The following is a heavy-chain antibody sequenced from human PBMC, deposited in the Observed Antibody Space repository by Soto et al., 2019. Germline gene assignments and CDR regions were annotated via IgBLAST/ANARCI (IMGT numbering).Heavy chain of an antibody. D-gene: IGHD3-16*01. CDR1: GGTFINYG. J-gene: IGHJ6*02. V-gene: IGHV1-69*01. Sequence: QVQLVQSGAEVKKPGSSVNVSCKASGGTFINYGINWVRQAPGQGLEWMGGIIPIFGTANYARKFQGRVTITADESTSTAYMELSSLRSEDTAVYYCAGGAVQSLSYYYGLDVWGQGTTVTVSS. CDR3: AGGAVQSLSYYYGLDV. CDR2: IIPIFGTA.